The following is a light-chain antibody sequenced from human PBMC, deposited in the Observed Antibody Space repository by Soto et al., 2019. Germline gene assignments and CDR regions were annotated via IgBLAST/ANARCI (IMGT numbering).Light chain of an antibody. CDR1: QSVSSN. Sequence: RVMTQSPATLSVSPGERATLSCRASQSVSSNLAWYQQKPGQAPRLLIYGASTRATGIPARFSGSGSGTEFTLTISSLQSEDFAVYYCQQYNNWPPWTFCQGTKVDI. CDR3: QQYNNWPPWT. V-gene: IGKV3-15*01. CDR2: GAS. J-gene: IGKJ1*01.